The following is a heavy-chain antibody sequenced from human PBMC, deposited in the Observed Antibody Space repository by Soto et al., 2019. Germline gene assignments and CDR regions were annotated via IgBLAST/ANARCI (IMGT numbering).Heavy chain of an antibody. CDR1: GGSISSYY. Sequence: PSETLSLTCTVSGGSISSYYWSWIRQPPGKGLEWIGYIYYSGSTNYNPSLKSRVTISVDTSKNQFSLKLSSVTAADTAVYYCARGGYCSGGSCYEGGYYYYMDVWGKGTTVTVS. V-gene: IGHV4-59*01. CDR3: ARGGYCSGGSCYEGGYYYYMDV. D-gene: IGHD2-15*01. CDR2: IYYSGST. J-gene: IGHJ6*03.